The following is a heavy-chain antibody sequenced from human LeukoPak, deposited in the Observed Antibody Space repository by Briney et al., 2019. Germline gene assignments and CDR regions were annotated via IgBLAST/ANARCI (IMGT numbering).Heavy chain of an antibody. D-gene: IGHD5-12*01. CDR3: ARGWERGYDYDY. Sequence: ASVKVSCKASGYTFTSYDINWVRQATGQGLEWMGWMNPNSGNTGYAQKFQGRVTMTRNTSISTAYMELSSLRSEDTAVYYCARGWERGYDYDYWSQGTLVTVSS. V-gene: IGHV1-8*01. CDR1: GYTFTSYD. J-gene: IGHJ4*02. CDR2: MNPNSGNT.